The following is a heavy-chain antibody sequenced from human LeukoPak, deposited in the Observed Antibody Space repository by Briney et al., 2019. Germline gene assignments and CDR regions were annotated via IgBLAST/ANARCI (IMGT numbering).Heavy chain of an antibody. CDR3: ARAQYWGSSWYNYYYYMDV. D-gene: IGHD6-13*01. CDR1: GGTFSSYA. J-gene: IGHJ6*03. V-gene: IGHV1-69*05. CDR2: IIPIFGTA. Sequence: GASVKVSCKAPGGTFSSYAISWVRQAPGQGLEWMGGIIPIFGTANYAQKFQGRVTITTDESTSTAYMELSSLRSEDTAVYYCARAQYWGSSWYNYYYYMDVWGKGTTVTVSS.